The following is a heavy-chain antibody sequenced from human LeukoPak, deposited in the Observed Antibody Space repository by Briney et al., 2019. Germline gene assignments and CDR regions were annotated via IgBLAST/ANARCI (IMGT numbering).Heavy chain of an antibody. CDR1: GMTLNGSC. J-gene: IGHJ4*02. V-gene: IGHV4-34*01. Sequence: NPSETLSLTGAVFGMTLNGSCLTWIRKLPGKGLEWIGEIDHSGSTNYNPSLKSRVTISVVPSKNQFSLKLMSVTAADTAVYYCARVSVGDYGDYWGQGTLVTVSS. CDR3: ARVSVGDYGDY. CDR2: IDHSGST. D-gene: IGHD4-17*01.